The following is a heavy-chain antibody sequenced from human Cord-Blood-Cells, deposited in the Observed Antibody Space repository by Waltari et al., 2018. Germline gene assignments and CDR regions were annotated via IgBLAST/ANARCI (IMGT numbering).Heavy chain of an antibody. CDR3: ARESRIATAAFYI. Sequence: QVQLVESGGGVVQPGRSLRLSCAASGFTFSSYGMHWVRQAPGKGLEWVAVIWYDGSKKYYSDSVKGRFTISRDNSKNTLYLQMNSLGAEDTAVYYCARESRIATAAFYIWGQGTMVTVSS. J-gene: IGHJ3*02. D-gene: IGHD6-13*01. V-gene: IGHV3-33*01. CDR2: IWYDGSKK. CDR1: GFTFSSYG.